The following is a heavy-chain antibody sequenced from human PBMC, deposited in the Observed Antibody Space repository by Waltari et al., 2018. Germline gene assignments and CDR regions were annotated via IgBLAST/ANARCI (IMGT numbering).Heavy chain of an antibody. J-gene: IGHJ4*02. CDR1: GFSLSTSGVG. CDR3: AHSFIVGATNYFDY. CDR2: IYWNDDK. V-gene: IGHV2-5*01. Sequence: QITLKESGPTLVKPTQTLTLTCTFSGFSLSTSGVGVGWIRQPPGKALAWLALIYWNDDKRYSPSLKSRLTITKDTSKNQVVLTMTNMDPVDTATYYCAHSFIVGATNYFDYWAQGTLVTVSS. D-gene: IGHD1-26*01.